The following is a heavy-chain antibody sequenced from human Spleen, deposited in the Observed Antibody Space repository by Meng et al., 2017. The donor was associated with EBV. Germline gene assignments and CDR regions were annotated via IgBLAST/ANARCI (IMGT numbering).Heavy chain of an antibody. Sequence: QGELGQPGAEVKKPGSSVRVSCKVSGGTFSNYSTNWVRQAPGQGLEWMGGLIPMSGAANYAQKFQDRVTITADESTSTAYMELRSLKYEDTAVYYCARDIGYQKMDPWGQGTLVTVSS. CDR3: ARDIGYQKMDP. D-gene: IGHD6-13*01. V-gene: IGHV1-69*01. CDR1: GGTFSNYS. J-gene: IGHJ5*02. CDR2: LIPMSGAA.